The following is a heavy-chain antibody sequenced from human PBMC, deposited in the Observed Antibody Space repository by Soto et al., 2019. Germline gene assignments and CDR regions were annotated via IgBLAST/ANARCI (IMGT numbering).Heavy chain of an antibody. V-gene: IGHV1-18*01. CDR2: ISAYNGNT. J-gene: IGHJ3*02. D-gene: IGHD3-9*01. CDR3: ASGFSSLRYFDWLGQDAFDI. CDR1: GYTFTSYG. Sequence: QVQLVQSGAEVKKPGASVKVSCKASGYTFTSYGISWVRQAPGQGLEWMGWISAYNGNTNYAQKLQGRVTMTTDTSTSTAYMELRSLRSDDTAVYYCASGFSSLRYFDWLGQDAFDIWGQGTMVTVSS.